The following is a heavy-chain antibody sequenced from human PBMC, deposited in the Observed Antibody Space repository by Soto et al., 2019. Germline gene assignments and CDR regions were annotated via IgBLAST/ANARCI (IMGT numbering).Heavy chain of an antibody. CDR2: INSNTGYI. CDR1: GFTFSSYT. CDR3: ARDPGYCTNGVCPIFDF. Sequence: GGSLRLSCGASGFTFSSYTMNWVRQAPGKGLEWVSSINSNTGYIYYADSVKGRFTISRDNAKNSLYLQLNRLRAEDTAVYYCARDPGYCTNGVCPIFDFWGQGLLVTVSS. D-gene: IGHD2-8*01. J-gene: IGHJ4*02. V-gene: IGHV3-21*06.